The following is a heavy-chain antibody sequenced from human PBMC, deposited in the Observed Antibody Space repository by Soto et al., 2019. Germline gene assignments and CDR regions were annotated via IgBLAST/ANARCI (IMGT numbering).Heavy chain of an antibody. CDR1: GYSISSGYY. Sequence: SETLSLTCAVSGYSISSGYYWGWIRQPPGKGLEWIGSVYHSGSTYYNPFLKSRVTISVDTSKNQFSLKLSSVTAADTAVYYCAGEGPTTGNDYWGQGTLVTVSS. CDR2: VYHSGST. V-gene: IGHV4-38-2*02. J-gene: IGHJ4*02. CDR3: AGEGPTTGNDY. D-gene: IGHD4-17*01.